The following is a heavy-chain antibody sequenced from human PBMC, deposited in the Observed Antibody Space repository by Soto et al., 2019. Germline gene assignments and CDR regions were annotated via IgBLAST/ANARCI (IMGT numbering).Heavy chain of an antibody. CDR1: GGSISSTNW. V-gene: IGHV4-4*02. Sequence: QVQLQQSGPRLARPSGTLSLTCVVSGGSISSTNWWTWVRQTPGKGLEWIGEVYHTGSTKYNPSLKNRVTISLDKSNNHFSLNLMSVTAADTAVYYCATLPPRIVVVVLPIPSWGQGTLVTVSS. CDR2: VYHTGST. J-gene: IGHJ4*02. D-gene: IGHD2-15*01. CDR3: ATLPPRIVVVVLPIPS.